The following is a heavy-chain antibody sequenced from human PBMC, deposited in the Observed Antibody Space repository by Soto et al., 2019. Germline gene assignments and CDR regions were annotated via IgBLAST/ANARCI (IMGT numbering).Heavy chain of an antibody. CDR3: ARPGDGEMDTIGIRYYAESFQH. D-gene: IGHD1-1*01. J-gene: IGHJ1*01. CDR2: IYYSGST. Sequence: SETLSLTCTVSGGSISSGGYYWSWIRQHPGKGLEWIGYIYYSGSTYYNPSLKSRVTISVDTSKNQFSLKLSSVTAADTAVYYCARPGDGEMDTIGIRYYAESFQHWGQGTLVTVYS. V-gene: IGHV4-31*03. CDR1: GGSISSGGYY.